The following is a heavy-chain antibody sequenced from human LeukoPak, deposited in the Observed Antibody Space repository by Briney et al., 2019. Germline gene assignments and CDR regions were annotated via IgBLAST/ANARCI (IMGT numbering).Heavy chain of an antibody. CDR2: ISVYNGNT. Sequence: ASVKVSCKVSGYTFTSYGISWVRQAPGQGLEWMGWISVYNGNTKYAQNFQGRVTMTTDTSTSTAYMELRSLRSDDTAVYYCARDRIAVRPGWFDPWGQGTLVTVSS. J-gene: IGHJ5*02. V-gene: IGHV1-18*01. CDR1: GYTFTSYG. CDR3: ARDRIAVRPGWFDP. D-gene: IGHD6-6*01.